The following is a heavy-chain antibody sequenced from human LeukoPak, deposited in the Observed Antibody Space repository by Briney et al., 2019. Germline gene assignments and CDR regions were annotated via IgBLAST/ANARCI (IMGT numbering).Heavy chain of an antibody. D-gene: IGHD3-9*01. CDR2: ISYDGSNK. CDR3: ARDSQGPPFDWLLNHRGNWFDP. Sequence: PGGSLRLSCAASGFTFSSYAMHWVRQAPGKGLEWVAVISYDGSNKYYADSVKGRFTISRDNSKNTLYLQMNSLRAEDTAVYYCARDSQGPPFDWLLNHRGNWFDPWGQGTLVTVSS. CDR1: GFTFSSYA. V-gene: IGHV3-30-3*01. J-gene: IGHJ5*02.